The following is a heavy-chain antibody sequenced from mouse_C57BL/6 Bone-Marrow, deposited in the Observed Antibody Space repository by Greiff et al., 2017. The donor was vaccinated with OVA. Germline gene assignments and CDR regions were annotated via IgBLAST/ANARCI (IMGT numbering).Heavy chain of an antibody. CDR3: ARESLYGSKGY. V-gene: IGHV5-4*01. CDR2: ISDGGSYT. J-gene: IGHJ2*01. D-gene: IGHD1-1*01. CDR1: GFTFSSYA. Sequence: EVMLVESGGGLVKPGGSLKLSCAASGFTFSSYAMSWVRQTPEKRLEWVATISDGGSYTYYPDNVKGRFTISRDNAKNNLYLQMSHLKSEDTAMYYCARESLYGSKGYWGQGTTLTVSP.